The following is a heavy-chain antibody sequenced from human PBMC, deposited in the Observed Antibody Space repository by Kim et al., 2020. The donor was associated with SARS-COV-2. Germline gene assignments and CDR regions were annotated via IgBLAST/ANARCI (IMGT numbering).Heavy chain of an antibody. J-gene: IGHJ6*02. CDR3: AREPRINMVRGVIGGGMDV. Sequence: SETLSLTCTVSGGSISSYYWSWIRQPPGKGLEWIGYIYYSGSTNYSPSLKSRVIISLDTSRNQFSLKLSSVTAADTAVYYCAREPRINMVRGVIGGGMDVWGQGTTVTVSS. V-gene: IGHV4-59*01. CDR1: GGSISSYY. CDR2: IYYSGST. D-gene: IGHD3-10*01.